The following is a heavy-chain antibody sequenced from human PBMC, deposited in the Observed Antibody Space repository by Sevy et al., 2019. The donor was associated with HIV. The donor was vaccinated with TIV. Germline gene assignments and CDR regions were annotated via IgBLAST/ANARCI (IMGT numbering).Heavy chain of an antibody. V-gene: IGHV3-33*01. CDR3: ARAKGDSYSSGWYDY. D-gene: IGHD6-19*01. CDR1: GFTFSSYG. J-gene: IGHJ4*02. CDR2: IWYDGSNK. Sequence: GGSLRLSCAASGFTFSSYGMHWVRQAPGKGLEWVAVIWYDGSNKYYADFVKGRLTISRDNSKNTLYLQMNSLRAEDTAVYYCARAKGDSYSSGWYDYWGQGTLVTVSS.